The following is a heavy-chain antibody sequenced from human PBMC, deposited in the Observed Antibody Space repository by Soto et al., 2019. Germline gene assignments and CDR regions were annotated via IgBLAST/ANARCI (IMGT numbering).Heavy chain of an antibody. J-gene: IGHJ6*03. CDR1: RDSISSYY. V-gene: IGHV4-59*01. Sequence: SETLSLTCTVSRDSISSYYWSWIWQPPGKGLEWIGYIDYSGSTNYNPSLNSRVTISVDTSKNQFSLRLSYVSAADTAVYYCAREGTLTANSHYIYMDVWGKGTTVTVSS. D-gene: IGHD1-1*01. CDR3: AREGTLTANSHYIYMDV. CDR2: IDYSGST.